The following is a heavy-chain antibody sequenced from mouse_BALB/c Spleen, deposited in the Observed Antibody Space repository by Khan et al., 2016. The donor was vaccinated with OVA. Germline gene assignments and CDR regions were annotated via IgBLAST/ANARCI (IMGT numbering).Heavy chain of an antibody. J-gene: IGHJ2*01. V-gene: IGHV3-2*02. D-gene: IGHD1-1*01. CDR1: GYSITSDYV. CDR3: ARSVTITTVVATDFDY. Sequence: EVQLQESGPGLVKPSQSLSLTCTVTGYSITSDYVWNWIRQFPGNKLEWMGYISYSGRTSYNPSLKSRISITRDTSKNQFFLQLNSVTTEDTATXYYARSVTITTVVATDFDYWDQGTTLTVSS. CDR2: ISYSGRT.